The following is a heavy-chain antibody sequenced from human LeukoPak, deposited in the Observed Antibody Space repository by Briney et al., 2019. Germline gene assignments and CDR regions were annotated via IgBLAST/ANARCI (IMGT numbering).Heavy chain of an antibody. V-gene: IGHV4-34*01. J-gene: IGHJ4*02. D-gene: IGHD4-17*01. CDR1: GGSFSGYY. Sequence: SETLSLTCAVSGGSFSGYYWSWIRQPPGKGLEWIGEINHSGITNYNPSLKSRVTTSIHTSKNPFFLKLRSVTAADTAVYYCARASYGARVGYWGQGTLVTVSS. CDR2: INHSGIT. CDR3: ARASYGARVGY.